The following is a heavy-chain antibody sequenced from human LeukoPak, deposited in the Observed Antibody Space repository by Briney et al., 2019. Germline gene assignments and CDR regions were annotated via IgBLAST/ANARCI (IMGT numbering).Heavy chain of an antibody. V-gene: IGHV3-64*04. Sequence: GGSLRLSCSASGFTFSSYAMHWVRQAPGKGLEYVSAISSNGGSAYYADSVKGRFTFSRDNSKNTLYLQMNSLRAEDTAVYYCAKDAGIAVAGSSRWFDPWGQGTLVTVSS. CDR1: GFTFSSYA. CDR2: ISSNGGSA. J-gene: IGHJ5*02. CDR3: AKDAGIAVAGSSRWFDP. D-gene: IGHD6-19*01.